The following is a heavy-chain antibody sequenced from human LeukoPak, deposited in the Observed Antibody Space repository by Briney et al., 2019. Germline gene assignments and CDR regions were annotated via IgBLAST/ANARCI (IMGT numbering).Heavy chain of an antibody. J-gene: IGHJ6*03. V-gene: IGHV4-4*07. CDR2: IYTSGST. Sequence: PSETLSLTCTVSGGSISSYYWSWIRQPAGKGLEWIGRIYTSGSTNYNPSLKSRVTMSVDTSKNQFSLKLSSVTAADTAVYYCARLYSSSSYYYYMDVWAEGTTVTVSS. D-gene: IGHD6-6*01. CDR1: GGSISSYY. CDR3: ARLYSSSSYYYYMDV.